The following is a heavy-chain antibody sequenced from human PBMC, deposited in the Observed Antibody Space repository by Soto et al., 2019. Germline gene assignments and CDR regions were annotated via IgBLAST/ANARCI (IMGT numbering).Heavy chain of an antibody. CDR3: ARDLVVQTTTGGVDF. CDR1: GYTFTSYG. V-gene: IGHV1-18*01. CDR2: ISGYNGNT. J-gene: IGHJ4*02. D-gene: IGHD2-2*01. Sequence: QVQLVQSGAEVKTPGASVKVSCKASGYTFTSYGVSWVRQAPGQGLEWMGWISGYNGNTNYAQKFQDRAAMTTDTSTNTAYMELRSLRSDETAVYYCARDLVVQTTTGGVDFWGQGTLVTVSS.